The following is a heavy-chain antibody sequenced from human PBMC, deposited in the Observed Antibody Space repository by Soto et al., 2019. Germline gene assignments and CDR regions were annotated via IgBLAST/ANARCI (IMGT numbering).Heavy chain of an antibody. Sequence: QLLESGGGLVQPAGSLRLSCAASGFTFNNYAMTWVRQAPGKGLAWVSAISGGGGTTSYADSVKGRFTVSRDGSKNTLFLQMSSLSAEDPALYYCPKGRRGSGRLTPGVDFWGEGTL. D-gene: IGHD3-10*01. CDR2: ISGGGGTT. V-gene: IGHV3-23*01. CDR3: PKGRRGSGRLTPGVDF. J-gene: IGHJ4*02. CDR1: GFTFNNYA.